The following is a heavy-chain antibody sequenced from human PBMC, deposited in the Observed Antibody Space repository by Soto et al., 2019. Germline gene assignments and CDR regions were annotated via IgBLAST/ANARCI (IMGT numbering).Heavy chain of an antibody. Sequence: GGSLRLSCVVSGFSFSDSYMTWVRQIPGKGLEWIASISSGAFTISYAAAVKGRFTISRDDGRNSLFLQMDSLRAEDTALYYCARDTNRLEHWGQGPLVTVSS. D-gene: IGHD3-3*01. CDR2: ISSGAFTI. V-gene: IGHV3-11*01. J-gene: IGHJ4*02. CDR3: ARDTNRLEH. CDR1: GFSFSDSY.